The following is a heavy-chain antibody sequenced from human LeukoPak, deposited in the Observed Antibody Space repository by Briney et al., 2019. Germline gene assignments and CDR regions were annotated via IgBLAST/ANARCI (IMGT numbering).Heavy chain of an antibody. CDR3: SRLSDPNKYGMDV. J-gene: IGHJ6*02. V-gene: IGHV3-73*01. CDR2: IRNKANSYAT. Sequence: GGSLRLSCAASGFSFSDSATHWVRQASGKGLEWVGRIRNKANSYATLYAASVRGRFTISRDDSKNMAYLQMNSLKTEDTAVYYCSRLSDPNKYGMDVWGQGTTVTVSS. D-gene: IGHD2-21*02. CDR1: GFSFSDSA.